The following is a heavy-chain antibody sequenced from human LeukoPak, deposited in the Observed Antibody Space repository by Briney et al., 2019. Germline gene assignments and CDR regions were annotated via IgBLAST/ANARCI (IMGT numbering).Heavy chain of an antibody. CDR1: GYTFTSYG. CDR2: ISAYNGNT. Sequence: ASVKVSCKASGYTFTSYGISWVRQAPGQGLEWMGWISAYNGNTNYAQKLQGRVTMTTDTSTSTAYMKLRSLRSDDTAVYYCARDPIIVVVPAAIGDYYYYGMDVWGQGTTVTVSS. V-gene: IGHV1-18*01. J-gene: IGHJ6*02. D-gene: IGHD2-2*01. CDR3: ARDPIIVVVPAAIGDYYYYGMDV.